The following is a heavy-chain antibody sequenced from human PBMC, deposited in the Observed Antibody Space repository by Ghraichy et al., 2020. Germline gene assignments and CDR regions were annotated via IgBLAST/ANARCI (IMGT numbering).Heavy chain of an antibody. V-gene: IGHV6-1*01. CDR2: TYYRFKWHN. Sequence: SQTLSLTCAISGDSVSDNSAWTWIRQSPSRGLEWLGRTYYRFKWHNDYAESVKSRITITPDTSKNQFSLYLNSVTPEDTAMYYCARGTRDSNGHWNWFDPWGQGTLVTVSS. CDR1: GDSVSDNSA. CDR3: ARGTRDSNGHWNWFDP. J-gene: IGHJ5*02. D-gene: IGHD3-22*01.